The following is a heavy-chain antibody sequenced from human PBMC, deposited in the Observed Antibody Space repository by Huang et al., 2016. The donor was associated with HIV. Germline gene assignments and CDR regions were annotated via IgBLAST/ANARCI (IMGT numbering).Heavy chain of an antibody. Sequence: EVQLVESGGGLVQPGGSLSLSCAASGFTFSSYSMNWVRQAPGKGLEWVSYISSSSSTIYYADSVKGRFTISRDNAKNSLFLQMNSLRDEDTAVYYCARGIRYFGVVAYFDYWGQGALVTVSS. D-gene: IGHD3-3*01. V-gene: IGHV3-48*02. CDR2: ISSSSSTI. CDR3: ARGIRYFGVVAYFDY. J-gene: IGHJ4*02. CDR1: GFTFSSYS.